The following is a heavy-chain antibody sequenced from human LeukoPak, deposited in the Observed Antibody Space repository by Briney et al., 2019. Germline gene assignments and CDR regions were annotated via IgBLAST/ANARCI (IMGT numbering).Heavy chain of an antibody. D-gene: IGHD2-2*02. CDR3: ASGVVPAAIWDNWFDP. CDR1: GYTFTSYG. J-gene: IGHJ5*02. V-gene: IGHV1-18*01. Sequence: ASVKVSCKASGYTFTSYGISWVRQAPGQGLEWMGWISAYNGNTNYAQKLQGSVTMTTDTSTSTAYMELSRLRSDDTAVYYCASGVVPAAIWDNWFDPWGQGTLVTVSS. CDR2: ISAYNGNT.